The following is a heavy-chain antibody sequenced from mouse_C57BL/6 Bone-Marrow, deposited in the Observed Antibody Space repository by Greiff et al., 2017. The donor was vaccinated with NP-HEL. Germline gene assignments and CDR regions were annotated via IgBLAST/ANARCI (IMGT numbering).Heavy chain of an antibody. J-gene: IGHJ4*01. V-gene: IGHV1-15*01. CDR3: TRERWAYAMDY. CDR1: GYTFTDYE. Sequence: QVQLQQSGAELVRPGASVTLSCKASGYTFTDYEMHWVKQTPVHGLEWIGAIDPETGGTDYNQKFKGKAILTADKSSSTAYMELRSLTSEDSAVYYCTRERWAYAMDYWGQGTSVTVSS. D-gene: IGHD2-3*01. CDR2: IDPETGGT.